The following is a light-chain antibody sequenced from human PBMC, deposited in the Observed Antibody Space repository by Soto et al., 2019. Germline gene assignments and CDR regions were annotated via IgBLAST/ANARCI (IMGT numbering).Light chain of an antibody. Sequence: DIQMTRSPSTLSASVGDRVTITCRASESISDYLAWYQQKPGKAPKLLIYKASSLESGVPSRFSGSGSGTEFTLTISSLHPDDFATYYCQQYGSHRTFGQGTKVDI. CDR3: QQYGSHRT. CDR2: KAS. V-gene: IGKV1-5*03. CDR1: ESISDY. J-gene: IGKJ1*01.